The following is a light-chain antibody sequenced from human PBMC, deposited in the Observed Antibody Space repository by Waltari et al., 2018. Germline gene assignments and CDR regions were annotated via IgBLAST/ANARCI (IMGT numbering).Light chain of an antibody. CDR3: GTWDSSLSAWV. Sequence: QSVLTQPPSVSAAPGQKVTISCSGSSSTIGNNDVSWYQQLPGAAPKLLIYVSHKRPSGIPDRFSGSKSGTSATLGITGLQTGDEADYYCGTWDSSLSAWVFGGGTKLTVL. CDR2: VSH. CDR1: SSTIGNND. V-gene: IGLV1-51*01. J-gene: IGLJ3*02.